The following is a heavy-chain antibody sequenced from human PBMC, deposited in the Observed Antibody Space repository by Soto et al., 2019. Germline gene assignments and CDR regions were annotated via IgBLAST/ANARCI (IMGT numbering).Heavy chain of an antibody. J-gene: IGHJ6*02. D-gene: IGHD3-3*01. CDR2: IPYDGSNK. V-gene: IGHV3-30-3*01. CDR3: ARDLRFLEWLPIYGMDV. Sequence: GGSLRLSCAASGFTFSSYAMHWVRQAPGKGLEWVAVIPYDGSNKYYADSVKGRFTISRDNSKNTLYLQMNSLRAEDTAVYYCARDLRFLEWLPIYGMDVWGQGTTVTVSS. CDR1: GFTFSSYA.